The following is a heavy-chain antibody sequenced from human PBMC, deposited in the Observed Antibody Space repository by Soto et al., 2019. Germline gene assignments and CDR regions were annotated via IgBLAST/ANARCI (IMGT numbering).Heavy chain of an antibody. D-gene: IGHD3-10*01. J-gene: IGHJ6*02. CDR1: GYSFTIYW. CDR2: IYPGDSDT. V-gene: IGHV5-51*03. Sequence: EVQLVQSGEEVKKPGESLKISCKASGYSFTIYWIGWVGQMPGKGLEWMGIIYPGDSDTRYSPSFQGQVTISADKSISTASLQWSSLKASDTAMYYCARGMVRVVEYLFGMDVWGQGTTVTVSS. CDR3: ARGMVRVVEYLFGMDV.